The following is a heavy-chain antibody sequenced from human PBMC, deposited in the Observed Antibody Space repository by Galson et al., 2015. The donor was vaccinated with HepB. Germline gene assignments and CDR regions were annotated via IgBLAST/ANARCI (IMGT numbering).Heavy chain of an antibody. CDR1: GFSPTTSGMC. Sequence: PALVKPTQTLTLTCSFSGFSPTTSGMCVTWIRQPPGKALEWLALIDWDDERYYTTSLETRLTISKDTSKNHVVLTLTNVNPADTATYYCARLQSHLGACDYWGLGTLVTVSS. D-gene: IGHD1-26*01. CDR2: IDWDDER. J-gene: IGHJ4*01. V-gene: IGHV2-70*01. CDR3: ARLQSHLGACDY.